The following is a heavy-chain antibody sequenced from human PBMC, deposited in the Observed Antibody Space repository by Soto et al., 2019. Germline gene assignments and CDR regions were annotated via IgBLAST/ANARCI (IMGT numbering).Heavy chain of an antibody. J-gene: IGHJ1*01. Sequence: GGSLRLSCAASGFTFSSYGMHWVRQAPGKGLEWVAVIWYDGSNKYYADSVKGRFTISRDNSKNTLYLQMNSLTAEDTAVYYCASGVYGDTREYFQYWGQGTLVTVSS. CDR2: IWYDGSNK. D-gene: IGHD4-17*01. V-gene: IGHV3-33*01. CDR3: ASGVYGDTREYFQY. CDR1: GFTFSSYG.